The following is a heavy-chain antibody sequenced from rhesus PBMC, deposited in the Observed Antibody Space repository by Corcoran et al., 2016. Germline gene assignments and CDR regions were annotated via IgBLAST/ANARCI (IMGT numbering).Heavy chain of an antibody. CDR2: TSGSGGNT. CDR3: LRDWGAERY. CDR1: GCYISSHS. V-gene: IGHV4-173*01. Sequence: QLQLQSSGPGLVKPSETLSFSSAVSGCYISSHSRRCRRHPPGMGLESMGSTSGSGGNTDYNPFLKSRVTVSEDTAKNQFSLKLTSVTAADTAVYYCLRDWGAERYWGQGVLVTVSS. D-gene: IGHD1-14*01. J-gene: IGHJ4*01.